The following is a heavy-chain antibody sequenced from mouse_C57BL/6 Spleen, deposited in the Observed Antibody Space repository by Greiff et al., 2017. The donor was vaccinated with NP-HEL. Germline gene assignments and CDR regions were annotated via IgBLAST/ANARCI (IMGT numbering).Heavy chain of an antibody. D-gene: IGHD3-2*02. J-gene: IGHJ3*01. CDR2: FHPYNDDT. V-gene: IGHV1-47*01. CDR1: GYTFTTYP. CDR3: ARPGQLRLLAWFAY. Sequence: VKLMESGAELVKPGASVKMSCKASGYTFTTYPIEWMKQNHGKSLEWIGNFHPYNDDTKYNEKFKGKATLTVEKSSSTVYLELSRLTSDDSAVYYCARPGQLRLLAWFAYWGKGTLVTVSA.